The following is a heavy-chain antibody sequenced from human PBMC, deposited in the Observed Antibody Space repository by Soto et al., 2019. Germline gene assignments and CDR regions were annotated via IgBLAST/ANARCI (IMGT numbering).Heavy chain of an antibody. D-gene: IGHD1-1*01. J-gene: IGHJ4*02. CDR1: GFTFSSYA. Sequence: PGGSLRLSCAASGFTFSSYAMSWVRRAPGKGLEWVSSISDAGDTTYYADSVKGRFTISRDNWRDTLYLQMSALRVEDTAVYYCAKRPLLNTAEHWGQGALVTVSS. CDR3: AKRPLLNTAEH. V-gene: IGHV3-23*01. CDR2: ISDAGDTT.